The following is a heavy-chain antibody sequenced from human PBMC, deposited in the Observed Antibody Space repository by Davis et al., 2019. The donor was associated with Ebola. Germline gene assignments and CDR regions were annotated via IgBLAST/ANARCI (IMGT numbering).Heavy chain of an antibody. J-gene: IGHJ4*02. Sequence: SETLSLTCAVYGGSFSGYYWSWIRQPPGKGLEWIGEINHSGSTYYNPSLKGRVTISVDTSKNQFSLKLSSVTAADTAVYYCARGRWAYDSSGYYLWGQGTLVTVSS. CDR3: ARGRWAYDSSGYYL. CDR1: GGSFSGYY. D-gene: IGHD3-22*01. CDR2: INHSGST. V-gene: IGHV4-34*01.